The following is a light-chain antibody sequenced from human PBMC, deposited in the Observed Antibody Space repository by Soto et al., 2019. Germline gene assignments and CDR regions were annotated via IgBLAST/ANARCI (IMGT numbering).Light chain of an antibody. Sequence: EIVLTHSPGTLSLSPGERATLSCRASQSVSSYLAWYQQKPGQAPRLLIYDASNRATGIPARFSGSGSGTDFTLTISSLEPEDFAVYYCQQRSNWPSWTFGQGTKVDIK. CDR2: DAS. J-gene: IGKJ1*01. CDR3: QQRSNWPSWT. CDR1: QSVSSY. V-gene: IGKV3-11*01.